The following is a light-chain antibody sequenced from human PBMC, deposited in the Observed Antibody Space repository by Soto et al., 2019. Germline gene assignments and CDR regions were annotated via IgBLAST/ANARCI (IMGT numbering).Light chain of an antibody. CDR2: GTS. CDR3: QQYGSSIT. Sequence: EIVLTQSPGTLALSPGERATLSWRASQSVSSSYLVWFQQKPGQAPRLLIYGTSSRATGIPDRFSSSGSGTVFTLTISRLEPEDFALYYCQQYGSSITFGQGTRLEIK. CDR1: QSVSSSY. J-gene: IGKJ5*01. V-gene: IGKV3-20*01.